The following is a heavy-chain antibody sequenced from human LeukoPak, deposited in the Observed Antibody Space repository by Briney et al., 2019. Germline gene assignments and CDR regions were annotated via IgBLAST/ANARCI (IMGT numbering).Heavy chain of an antibody. D-gene: IGHD2-21*01. CDR3: ARDRQCGY. Sequence: GASVKVSCMASGYTFTSYGISWVRQAPGQGLESMGWISPYNGNTNYAPKLQGRLTMNTDTSTSTAYMELRSLRSDDTAVYYCARDRQCGYWGQGTLVTVSS. V-gene: IGHV1-18*01. CDR1: GYTFTSYG. J-gene: IGHJ4*02. CDR2: ISPYNGNT.